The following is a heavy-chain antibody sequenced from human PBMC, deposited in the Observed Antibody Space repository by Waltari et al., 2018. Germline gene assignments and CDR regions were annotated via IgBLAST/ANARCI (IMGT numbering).Heavy chain of an antibody. D-gene: IGHD6-25*01. V-gene: IGHV3-33*01. J-gene: IGHJ1*01. CDR2: RWNDGINK. CDR1: GFTFSSYG. CDR3: ARREQRAEYFQH. Sequence: QVQLVESGGGVVQPGRSLRLSCAASGFTFSSYGMHWVRQAPGKGLDGVAGRWNDGINKYYADSVKGRFTISRDNSKNTLYLQMNSLRAEDTAVYYCARREQRAEYFQHWGQGTLVTVSS.